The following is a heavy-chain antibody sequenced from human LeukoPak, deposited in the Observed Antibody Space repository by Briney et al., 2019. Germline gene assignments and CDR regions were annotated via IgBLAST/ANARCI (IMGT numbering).Heavy chain of an antibody. CDR1: GFTFNSYS. D-gene: IGHD4-17*01. J-gene: IGHJ5*02. CDR2: INTAGSAT. V-gene: IGHV3-48*04. CDR3: AKGARGDTVTSIVGLNWFDP. Sequence: GGSLRLSCAASGFTFNSYSMNWVRQAPGKGLEWVSYINTAGSATHHADAVKGRFTISRDNSKNTLYLQMNSLRADDTAVCYCAKGARGDTVTSIVGLNWFDPWGQGTLVTVSS.